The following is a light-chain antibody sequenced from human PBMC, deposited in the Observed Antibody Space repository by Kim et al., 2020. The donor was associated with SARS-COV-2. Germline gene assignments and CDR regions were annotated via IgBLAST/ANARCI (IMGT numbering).Light chain of an antibody. V-gene: IGKV3-15*01. Sequence: EVVMTQSPATLSVSPGERATLSCRASLRLSTKLAWYQQKPGQSPRLLIYGASTRATGVPDRFSGSGSGTEFTLTISGLQSEDFAVYYCQQYYNWPRTFGQGTKVDIK. CDR2: GAS. J-gene: IGKJ1*01. CDR1: LRLSTK. CDR3: QQYYNWPRT.